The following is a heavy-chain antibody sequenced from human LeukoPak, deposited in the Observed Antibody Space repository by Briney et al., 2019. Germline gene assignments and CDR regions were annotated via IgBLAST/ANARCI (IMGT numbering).Heavy chain of an antibody. D-gene: IGHD3-10*01. CDR3: AGEKVVSGVWGNWFDP. CDR2: INYSGST. J-gene: IGHJ5*02. V-gene: IGHV4-59*01. CDR1: GGSISSYY. Sequence: NPSETLSLTCTVSGGSISSYYWSWIRQPPGKGLEWIGYINYSGSTNYNPSLKSRVTISVDTSKNQFSLKLSSVTAADTAVYYCAGEKVVSGVWGNWFDPWGQGTLVTVSS.